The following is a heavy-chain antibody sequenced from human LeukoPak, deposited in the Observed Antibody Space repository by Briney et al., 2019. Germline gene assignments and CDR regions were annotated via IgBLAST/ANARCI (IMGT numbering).Heavy chain of an antibody. CDR1: GGSFGGYY. V-gene: IGHV4-34*01. Sequence: KPSETLSLTCAVYGGSFGGYYWSWIRQPPGKGLEWIGEINHSGSTNYNPSLKSRVTISVDTSKNQFYLKLSSVTAADTAVYYCARRYSSGWYDGGADYFDYWGQGTLVTVSS. CDR2: INHSGST. CDR3: ARRYSSGWYDGGADYFDY. J-gene: IGHJ4*02. D-gene: IGHD6-19*01.